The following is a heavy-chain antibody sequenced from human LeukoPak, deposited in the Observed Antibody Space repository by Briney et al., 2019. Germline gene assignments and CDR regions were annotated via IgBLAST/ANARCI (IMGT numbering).Heavy chain of an antibody. CDR1: GFTFSNYW. J-gene: IGHJ3*02. V-gene: IGHV4-34*01. CDR3: ARVLEYYDFWSGRNDAFDI. CDR2: INHSGST. Sequence: GSLRLSCAVSGFTFSNYWMAWVRQPPGKGLEWIGEINHSGSTNYNPSLKSRVTISVDTSKNQFSLKLSSVTAADTAVYYCARVLEYYDFWSGRNDAFDIWGQGTMVTVSS. D-gene: IGHD3-3*01.